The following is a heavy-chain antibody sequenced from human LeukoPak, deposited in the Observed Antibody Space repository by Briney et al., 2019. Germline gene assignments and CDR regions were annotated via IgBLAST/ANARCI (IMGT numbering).Heavy chain of an antibody. J-gene: IGHJ1*01. D-gene: IGHD5-18*01. CDR1: GYTFTGYY. Sequence: ASVTVSCTASGYTFTGYYMHWVRQAPGQGLEWMGWINSNSGGTNYAQKFQGWVTMTRDTSISTAYMELSRLRSDDTAVYYCARGGYSYGTGSEYFQHWGQGTLVTVSS. CDR3: ARGGYSYGTGSEYFQH. V-gene: IGHV1-2*04. CDR2: INSNSGGT.